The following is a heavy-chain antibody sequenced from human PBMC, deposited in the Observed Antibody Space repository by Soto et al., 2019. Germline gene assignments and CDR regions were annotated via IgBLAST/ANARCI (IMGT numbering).Heavy chain of an antibody. Sequence: PSETLSLTCTVSGGSISSGGYYWSWIRQHPGKGLEWIGYIYYSGSTYYNPSLKSRVTISVDTSKNQFSLKLSSVTAADTAVYYCARGFLEWLSHPYYGMDVWGQGTTVTVSS. CDR1: GGSISSGGYY. CDR2: IYYSGST. CDR3: ARGFLEWLSHPYYGMDV. D-gene: IGHD3-3*01. V-gene: IGHV4-31*03. J-gene: IGHJ6*02.